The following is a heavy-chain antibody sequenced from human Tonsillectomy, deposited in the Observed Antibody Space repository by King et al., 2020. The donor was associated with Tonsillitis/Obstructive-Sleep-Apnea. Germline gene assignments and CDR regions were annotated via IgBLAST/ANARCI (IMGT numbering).Heavy chain of an antibody. J-gene: IGHJ4*02. CDR3: AKDLEDWSQNAFWSGYYWGFQDY. CDR1: GFTFSSYA. D-gene: IGHD3-3*01. Sequence: VQLVESGGGLVQPGGSLRLSWAASGFTFSSYARSWGRQAPGKGLEWVSAISGSGGSTYYADSVKGRFTISRDNSNNTLYLQMNSLRAEDTAVYYCAKDLEDWSQNAFWSGYYWGFQDYWGQGTLVTVSS. CDR2: ISGSGGST. V-gene: IGHV3-23*04.